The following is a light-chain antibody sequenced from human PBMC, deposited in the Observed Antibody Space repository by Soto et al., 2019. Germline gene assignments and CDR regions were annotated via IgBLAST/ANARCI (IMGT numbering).Light chain of an antibody. CDR2: GAS. J-gene: IGKJ1*01. Sequence: DIVLTQSPGTLSLSPGERATLSCRASQSVSSSYLAWYQQKPGQAPRLLIYGASSMATGIPDRFSGSGSGTDFTLTISRLEPEDVAVYYCQQYGSSPWTFGQGTKVEIK. CDR3: QQYGSSPWT. CDR1: QSVSSSY. V-gene: IGKV3-20*01.